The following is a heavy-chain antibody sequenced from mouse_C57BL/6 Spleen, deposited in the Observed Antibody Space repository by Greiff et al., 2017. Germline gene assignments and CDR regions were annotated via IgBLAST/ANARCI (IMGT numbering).Heavy chain of an antibody. V-gene: IGHV1-80*01. J-gene: IGHJ4*01. Sequence: VQGVESGAELVKPGASVKISCKASGYAFSSYWMNWVKQRPGKGLEWIGQIYPGDGDTNYNGKFKGKATLTADKSSSTAYMQLSSLTSEDSAVYFCARAYYSNYEYAMDYWGQGTSVTVSS. CDR1: GYAFSSYW. CDR2: IYPGDGDT. CDR3: ARAYYSNYEYAMDY. D-gene: IGHD2-5*01.